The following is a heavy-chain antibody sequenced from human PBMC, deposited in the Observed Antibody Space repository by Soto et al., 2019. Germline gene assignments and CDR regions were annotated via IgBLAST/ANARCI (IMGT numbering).Heavy chain of an antibody. CDR2: IYYSGST. J-gene: IGHJ4*02. Sequence: QVQLQESGPGLVKPSETLSLTCTVSGGSISSYYWSWIRQPPGKGLEWIGCIYYSGSTNYNPSLKSRVTISVDTSKNQFSLKLSSVTAADTAVYYCARMKDYYDNDYLGQGTLVTVSS. CDR3: ARMKDYYDNDY. D-gene: IGHD3-22*01. V-gene: IGHV4-59*01. CDR1: GGSISSYY.